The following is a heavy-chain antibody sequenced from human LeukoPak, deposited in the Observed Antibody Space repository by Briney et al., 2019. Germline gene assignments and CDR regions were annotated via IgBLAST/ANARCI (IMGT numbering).Heavy chain of an antibody. CDR1: GYTFTGYY. CDR3: ARDQVDAGSYFAFFDY. Sequence: ASVKVSCKASGYTFTGYYIHWVGQAPGQGPEWMGWIYPHSGGTNYAQKFQGRVTMTRDTSISTAYMELSRLRSEDTAVYYCARDQVDAGSYFAFFDYWGQGTLVTVSS. J-gene: IGHJ4*02. CDR2: IYPHSGGT. V-gene: IGHV1-2*02. D-gene: IGHD1-26*01.